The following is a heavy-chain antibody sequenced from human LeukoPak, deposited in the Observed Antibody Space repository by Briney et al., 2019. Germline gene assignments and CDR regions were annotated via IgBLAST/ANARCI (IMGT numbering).Heavy chain of an antibody. V-gene: IGHV3-20*04. J-gene: IGHJ4*02. Sequence: GGSLRLSCAASGFTFDDYGMSWVRQAPGKGLEWVSGINWNGGSTGYADSVKGRFTISRDNAKNSLYLQMNSLRAEDTALYYCARGLYSVGSSLYLDYWGQGTLVTVSS. CDR3: ARGLYSVGSSLYLDY. CDR2: INWNGGST. CDR1: GFTFDDYG. D-gene: IGHD6-13*01.